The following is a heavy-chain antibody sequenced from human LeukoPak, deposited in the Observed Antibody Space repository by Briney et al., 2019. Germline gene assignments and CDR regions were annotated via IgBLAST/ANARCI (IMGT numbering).Heavy chain of an antibody. V-gene: IGHV4-59*01. CDR2: IYYSGST. Sequence: SETLSLTCTVSGGSISSYYWSWIRQPPGKGLGWIGYIYYSGSTNYNPSLKSRVTISVDTSKNQFSLKLSSVTAADTAVYYCARLRFGEFSFYFDYWGQGTLVTVSS. J-gene: IGHJ4*02. CDR1: GGSISSYY. CDR3: ARLRFGEFSFYFDY. D-gene: IGHD3-10*01.